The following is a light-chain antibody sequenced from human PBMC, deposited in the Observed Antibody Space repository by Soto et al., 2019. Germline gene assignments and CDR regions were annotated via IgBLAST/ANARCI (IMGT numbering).Light chain of an antibody. V-gene: IGKV1-17*01. CDR2: AAS. Sequence: DIQMTQSPSSLAASVGDRVTITFWVSQGISNVLCWYQQTPGTAPQRLIFAASSLQPGVPSRFSGSGTGADFTLTISRLQPEDFAVYYCQQYGSFLTFGGGTKVDI. J-gene: IGKJ4*01. CDR1: QGISNV. CDR3: QQYGSFLT.